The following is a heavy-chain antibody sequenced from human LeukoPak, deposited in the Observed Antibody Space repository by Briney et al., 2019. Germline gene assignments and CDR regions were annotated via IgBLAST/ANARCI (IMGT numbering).Heavy chain of an antibody. CDR1: GFSLSTSGVG. V-gene: IGHV2-5*02. Sequence: SGPTLVNPTQTLTLTCTFSGFSLSTSGVGVGWIRQPPGKALEWLALIYWDEDKRYSPSLKSRLTITKDTSKNQVVLTMTNMDPVDTATYYCAHSPLGYCSSTSCTYYYYFDYWGQGTLVTVSS. J-gene: IGHJ4*02. CDR2: IYWDEDK. D-gene: IGHD2-2*01. CDR3: AHSPLGYCSSTSCTYYYYFDY.